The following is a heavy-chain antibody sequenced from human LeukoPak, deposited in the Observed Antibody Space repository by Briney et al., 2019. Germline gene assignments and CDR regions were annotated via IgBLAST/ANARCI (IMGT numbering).Heavy chain of an antibody. CDR3: ARVADFPDWFDP. CDR2: IYYSGST. J-gene: IGHJ5*02. V-gene: IGHV4-59*01. D-gene: IGHD3-3*01. CDR1: GGSISSYY. Sequence: KASETLSLTCTVSGGSISSYYWTWIRQPPGKGPEWIGYIYYSGSTNYNPSLKSRVTILVDTSKNQFSLKLSSVTAADTAVYYCARVADFPDWFDPWGQGTLVTVSS.